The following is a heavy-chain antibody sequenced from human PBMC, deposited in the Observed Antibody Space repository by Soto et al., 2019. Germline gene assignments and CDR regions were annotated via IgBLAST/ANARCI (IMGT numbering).Heavy chain of an antibody. J-gene: IGHJ4*02. CDR2: ISSGGTTT. D-gene: IGHD3-16*01. V-gene: IGHV3-53*01. Sequence: LRLSCAVSGFTVSNNYMSWVRQAPGKGLEGVSVISSGGTTTFYAASVEGRFTISRDKSKNTLYLQMNSLRADDTAVYFCAKEGGSIGGWFGRKFDSWGQGTQVTV. CDR1: GFTVSNNY. CDR3: AKEGGSIGGWFGRKFDS.